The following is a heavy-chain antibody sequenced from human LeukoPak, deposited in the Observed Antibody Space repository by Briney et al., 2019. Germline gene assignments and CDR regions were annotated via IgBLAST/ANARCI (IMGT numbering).Heavy chain of an antibody. Sequence: GASVKVSCKASGYTFTGYYMHWVRQAPGQGLEWMGWINPNSGGTNYAQKFQGRVTMTRDTSISTAYMELSRLRSDDTAVYYCAGCGSGSYQKAASDIWGQGTMVTVSS. CDR3: AGCGSGSYQKAASDI. V-gene: IGHV1-2*02. J-gene: IGHJ3*02. CDR2: INPNSGGT. D-gene: IGHD3-10*01. CDR1: GYTFTGYY.